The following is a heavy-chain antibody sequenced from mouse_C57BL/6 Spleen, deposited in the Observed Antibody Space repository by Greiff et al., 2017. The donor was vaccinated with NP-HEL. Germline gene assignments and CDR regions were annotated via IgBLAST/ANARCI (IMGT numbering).Heavy chain of an antibody. Sequence: QVHVKQPGTELVKPGASVKLSCKASGYTFTSYWMHWVKQRPGQGLEWIGNINPSNGGTNYNEKFKSKATLTVDKSSSTAYMQLSSLTSEDSAVYYCARSGITTVVFDYWGQGTTLTVSS. CDR2: INPSNGGT. V-gene: IGHV1-53*01. CDR3: ARSGITTVVFDY. D-gene: IGHD1-1*01. CDR1: GYTFTSYW. J-gene: IGHJ2*01.